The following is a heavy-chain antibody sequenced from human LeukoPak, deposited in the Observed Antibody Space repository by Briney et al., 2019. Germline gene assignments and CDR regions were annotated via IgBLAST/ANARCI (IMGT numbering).Heavy chain of an antibody. CDR2: IRYSGDST. CDR3: ARGTLAGYFLGY. Sequence: GGSLRLSCAASGFTFNTYAMSWVRQAPGKGLEWVSSIRYSGDSTDYADSVKGRLIISRDNSKNTLGLQMNSLRAEDTAIYYCARGTLAGYFLGYWGRGTLVTVSS. J-gene: IGHJ4*02. CDR1: GFTFNTYA. V-gene: IGHV3-23*01. D-gene: IGHD6-19*01.